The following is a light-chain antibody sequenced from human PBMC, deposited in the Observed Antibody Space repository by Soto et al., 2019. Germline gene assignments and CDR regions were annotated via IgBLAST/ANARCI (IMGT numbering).Light chain of an antibody. CDR3: LQNYNYPWT. CDR2: AAS. CDR1: EGVRKD. Sequence: AFQMTQSPSSLSASVGDRVTITCRASEGVRKDLGWYQQKPGEAPKLLIYAASSLQSGVPSRFSGSGYNTDFTLTINSLQPEDFATYYCLQNYNYPWTFGQGTKVEI. V-gene: IGKV1-6*01. J-gene: IGKJ1*01.